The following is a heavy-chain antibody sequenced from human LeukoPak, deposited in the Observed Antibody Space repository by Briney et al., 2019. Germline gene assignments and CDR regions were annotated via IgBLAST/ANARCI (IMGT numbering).Heavy chain of an antibody. CDR3: ARRKSYSGSYHVWFDP. Sequence: PSETLSLTCAVYGGSFSGYYWSWIRQPPGKGLEWIGEINHSGSTNYNSSLKSRVTISVDTSKNQFSLKLSSVTAADTAVYYCARRKSYSGSYHVWFDPWGQGTLVTVSS. CDR1: GGSFSGYY. CDR2: INHSGST. D-gene: IGHD1-26*01. V-gene: IGHV4-34*01. J-gene: IGHJ5*02.